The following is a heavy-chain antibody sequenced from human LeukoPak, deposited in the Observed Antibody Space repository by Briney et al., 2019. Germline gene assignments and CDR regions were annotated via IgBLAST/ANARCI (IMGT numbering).Heavy chain of an antibody. CDR1: GGTFSSYA. V-gene: IGHV1-69*13. CDR2: IIPIFGTA. Sequence: ASVKVSCKASGGTFSSYAISWVRQAPGQGLEWMGGIIPIFGTANYEQKFQGRVTITADESTSTAYMELSSLRSEDTAVYYCARSLEYCSSTSCYMSYYYYGMDVWGQGTTVTVSS. J-gene: IGHJ6*02. CDR3: ARSLEYCSSTSCYMSYYYYGMDV. D-gene: IGHD2-2*02.